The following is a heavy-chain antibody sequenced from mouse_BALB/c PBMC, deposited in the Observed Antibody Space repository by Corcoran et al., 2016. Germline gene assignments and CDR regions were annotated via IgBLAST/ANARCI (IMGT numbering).Heavy chain of an antibody. CDR1: GYSITSGHY. CDR2: ISYDGSN. Sequence: DVQLQESGPGLVKPSQSLSLTCSVTGYSITSGHYWNWIRQFPGNKLEWMGYISYDGSNNYNPSLKNRISITRDTSKHQFFLKLNSVTTEDTATYYCERDDGYAYWGQGTVVTASA. D-gene: IGHD2-3*01. J-gene: IGHJ3*01. CDR3: ERDDGYAY. V-gene: IGHV3-6*02.